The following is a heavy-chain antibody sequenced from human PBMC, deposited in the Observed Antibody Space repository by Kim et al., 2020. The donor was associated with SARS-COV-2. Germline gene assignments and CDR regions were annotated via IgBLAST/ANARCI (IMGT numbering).Heavy chain of an antibody. V-gene: IGHV4-39*01. CDR1: GGSISSSSYY. D-gene: IGHD2-2*01. J-gene: IGHJ4*02. Sequence: SETLSLTCTVSGGSISSSSYYWGWIRQPPGKGLEWIGSIYYSGSTYYNPSLKSRVTISVDTSKNQFSLKLSSVTAADTAVYYCARLRCSSISCYRDPYYFDYWGQGTLVTVSS. CDR2: IYYSGST. CDR3: ARLRCSSISCYRDPYYFDY.